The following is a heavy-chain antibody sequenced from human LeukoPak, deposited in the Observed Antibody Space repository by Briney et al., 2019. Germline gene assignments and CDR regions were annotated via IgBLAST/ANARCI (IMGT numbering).Heavy chain of an antibody. V-gene: IGHV4-39*02. J-gene: IGHJ5*02. CDR1: GGSISSSSYY. Sequence: PSEILSLTCTVSGGSISSSSYYWGWIRQPPGKGLEWIGSIFYSGSAYYNPSLKSRVTISIDTSKNQFSLKLNSVTAADTAVYYCAGDPYNYKWFDIWGQGTLVTVSS. CDR2: IFYSGSA. D-gene: IGHD1-20*01. CDR3: AGDPYNYKWFDI.